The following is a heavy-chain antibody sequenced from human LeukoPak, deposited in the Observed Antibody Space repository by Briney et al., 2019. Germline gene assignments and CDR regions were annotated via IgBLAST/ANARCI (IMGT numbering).Heavy chain of an antibody. J-gene: IGHJ6*03. CDR3: AKAGGYYYGSGSYPKYYYYYMDV. Sequence: GGSLRLSCAASGFTFSSYAMSWVRQAPGKGLEWVSAISGSGGSTYYADSVKGRFTISRDNSKNTLYLQMNSLRAEDTAVYYCAKAGGYYYGSGSYPKYYYYYMDVWGKGTTVTVSS. CDR2: ISGSGGST. D-gene: IGHD3-10*01. CDR1: GFTFSSYA. V-gene: IGHV3-23*01.